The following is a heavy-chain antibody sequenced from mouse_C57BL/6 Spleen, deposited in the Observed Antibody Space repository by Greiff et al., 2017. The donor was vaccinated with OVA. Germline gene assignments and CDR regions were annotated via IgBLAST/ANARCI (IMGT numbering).Heavy chain of an antibody. CDR3: ARWGYYGSSYVPDY. CDR1: GYTFTDYY. J-gene: IGHJ2*01. V-gene: IGHV1-26*01. CDR2: INPNNGGT. D-gene: IGHD1-1*01. Sequence: VQLQQSGPALVKPGASVKISCKASGYTFTDYYMNWVKQSHGKSLEWIGDINPNNGGTSYNQKFKGKATLTVDKSSSTAYMELRSLTSEDSAVYYCARWGYYGSSYVPDYWGQGTTLTVSS.